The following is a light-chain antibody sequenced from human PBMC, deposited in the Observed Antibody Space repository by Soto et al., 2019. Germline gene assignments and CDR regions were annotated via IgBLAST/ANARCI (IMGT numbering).Light chain of an antibody. CDR1: QTISSW. V-gene: IGKV1-5*03. CDR2: KAS. Sequence: DIQMTHSPSTLSGSVGYRVTITFRASQTISSWLAWYQQKPGKAPKLLIYKASTLKSGVPSRFSGSGSGTEFTLTISSLQPDDFATYYCQNYNSYSEEFGQGTKVDIK. CDR3: QNYNSYSEE. J-gene: IGKJ1*01.